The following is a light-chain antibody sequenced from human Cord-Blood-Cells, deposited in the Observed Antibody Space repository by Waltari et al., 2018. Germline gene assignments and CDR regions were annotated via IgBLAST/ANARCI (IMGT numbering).Light chain of an antibody. J-gene: IGKJ2*01. Sequence: DIQMTQSPSSLSASVGDRVTITCRASPSISSYLNWYQQKPGKAPKLLIYAASSLQSGVPSRCSGSGSGTDFTLTISSLQPEDVATYYCQQSYSTLMYTFGQGTKLEIK. CDR2: AAS. V-gene: IGKV1-39*01. CDR1: PSISSY. CDR3: QQSYSTLMYT.